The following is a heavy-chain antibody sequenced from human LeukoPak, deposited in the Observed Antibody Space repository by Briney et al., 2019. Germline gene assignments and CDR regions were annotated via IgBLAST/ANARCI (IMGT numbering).Heavy chain of an antibody. CDR2: FYYGGNT. CDR1: GFTFSSYE. Sequence: KAGGSLRLSCAASGFTFSSYEMNWVRQPPGKGLEWIGSFYYGGNTYYNPSLKSRVTISVDTSKKQFSLKLNSVTAADTAVYYCARHPGYYFGMDVWGQGTTVTVSS. CDR3: ARHPGYYFGMDV. V-gene: IGHV4-39*01. J-gene: IGHJ6*02.